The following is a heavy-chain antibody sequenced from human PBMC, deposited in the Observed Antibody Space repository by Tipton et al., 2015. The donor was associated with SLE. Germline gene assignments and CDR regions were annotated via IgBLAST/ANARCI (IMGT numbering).Heavy chain of an antibody. CDR1: GGSISSSSYY. J-gene: IGHJ4*02. D-gene: IGHD3-22*01. CDR3: AGSPSAMIVSY. V-gene: IGHV4-61*05. Sequence: TLSLTCTVSGGSISSSSYYWSWIRQPPGKGLEWIGYIYYSGSTNYNPSLKSRVTISVDTSKNQFSLKLSSVTAADTAVYYCAGSPSAMIVSYWGQGTLVTVSS. CDR2: IYYSGST.